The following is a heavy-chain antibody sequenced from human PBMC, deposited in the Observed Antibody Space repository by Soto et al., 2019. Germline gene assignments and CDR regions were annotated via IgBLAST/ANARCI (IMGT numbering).Heavy chain of an antibody. J-gene: IGHJ6*03. CDR2: IYSGGST. CDR3: VSRLGGGGYYYYYMDV. CDR1: GFTVSSNY. V-gene: IGHV3-66*01. Sequence: EVQLVESGGGLVQPGGSLRLSCAASGFTVSSNYMSWVRQAPGKGLEWVSVIYSGGSTYYADSVKGRFTISRDNSKNTLYLQMNSLRAEDTAVYYCVSRLGGGGYYYYYMDVWGKGTTVTVSS. D-gene: IGHD2-15*01.